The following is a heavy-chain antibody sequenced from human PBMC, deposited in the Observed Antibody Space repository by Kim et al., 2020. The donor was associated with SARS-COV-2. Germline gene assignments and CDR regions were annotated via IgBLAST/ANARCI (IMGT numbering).Heavy chain of an antibody. Sequence: GGSLRLSCAASGFTFSNYAMNWVRQAPGKGPEWVSGISSTTGTYYADSVKGLFTLSRDNSKNTLYLQMNSLRAEDAAVYYCARGLPGRYQLLYNFDYWGQGTLVTVSS. CDR3: ARGLPGRYQLLYNFDY. CDR2: ISSTTGT. D-gene: IGHD2-2*02. J-gene: IGHJ4*02. CDR1: GFTFSNYA. V-gene: IGHV3-23*01.